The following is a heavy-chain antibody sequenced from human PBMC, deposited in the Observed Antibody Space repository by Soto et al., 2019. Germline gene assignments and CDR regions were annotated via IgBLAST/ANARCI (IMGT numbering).Heavy chain of an antibody. CDR3: ARAKSLYYDFWSGYSDYYYGMDV. Sequence: SVKVSCKASGGTFSSYAISWVRQAPGQGLEWMGGIIPIFGTANYAQKFQGRVTITADESTSTAYMELSSLRSEDTAVYYCARAKSLYYDFWSGYSDYYYGMDVWGQGTTVTVSS. D-gene: IGHD3-3*01. CDR2: IIPIFGTA. J-gene: IGHJ6*02. V-gene: IGHV1-69*13. CDR1: GGTFSSYA.